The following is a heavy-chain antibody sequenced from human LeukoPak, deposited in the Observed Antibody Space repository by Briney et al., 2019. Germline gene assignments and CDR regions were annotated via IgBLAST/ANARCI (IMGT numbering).Heavy chain of an antibody. CDR1: GFTFSNYG. J-gene: IGHJ4*02. V-gene: IGHV3-30*18. CDR3: EKDPQRKTKYYDILTGLED. D-gene: IGHD3-9*01. CDR2: ISYDGSNK. Sequence: GGSLRLSCAASGFTFSNYGMHWVRQAPGKGLEWVAVISYDGSNKYYADSVKGRFTISRDNSNNTLYLQMNSLRAEDTAVYYCEKDPQRKTKYYDILTGLEDWGQGTLVTASS.